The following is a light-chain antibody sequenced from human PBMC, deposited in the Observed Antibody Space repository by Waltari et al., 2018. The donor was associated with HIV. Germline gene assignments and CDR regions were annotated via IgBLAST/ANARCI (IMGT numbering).Light chain of an antibody. CDR2: KAS. CDR3: QHYKTAPLT. CDR1: QSISDW. J-gene: IGKJ4*01. V-gene: IGKV1-5*03. Sequence: LSASVGDRVTITCRASQSISDWLAWYQQKSGKAPEVLIYKASALESGVPSRFSGSGSGTDFTLTISSLQPDDVATYYCQHYKTAPLTFGGGTKVEI.